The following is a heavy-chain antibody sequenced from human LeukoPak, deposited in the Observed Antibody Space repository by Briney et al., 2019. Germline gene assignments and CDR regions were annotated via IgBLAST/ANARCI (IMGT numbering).Heavy chain of an antibody. J-gene: IGHJ6*02. CDR2: ISSSSSYI. CDR1: GFTFSSYN. Sequence: GGSLRLSCAASGFTFSSYNVNWVRQAPGKGLEWVSSISSSSSYIYYADSVKGRFTISRDNAKNSLYLQMNSLRAEDTAVYYCARDGLRREAGYSSSWYYYYGIDVWGQGTTVTVSS. V-gene: IGHV3-21*01. D-gene: IGHD6-13*01. CDR3: ARDGLRREAGYSSSWYYYYGIDV.